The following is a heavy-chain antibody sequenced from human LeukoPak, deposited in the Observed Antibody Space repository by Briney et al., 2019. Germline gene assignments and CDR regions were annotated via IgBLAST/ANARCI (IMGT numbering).Heavy chain of an antibody. V-gene: IGHV3-21*04. CDR2: ISSSSDYM. D-gene: IGHD4-17*01. CDR3: ASHGDYDPDFDY. CDR1: GFTFSTYS. J-gene: IGHJ4*02. Sequence: GSLRLSCAASGFTFSTYSMHWVRQAPGMGLEWVSCISSSSDYMYYADSVKGRFTISRDNAKNSLYLQMNSLRAEDTAVYYCASHGDYDPDFDYWGQGTLVTVSS.